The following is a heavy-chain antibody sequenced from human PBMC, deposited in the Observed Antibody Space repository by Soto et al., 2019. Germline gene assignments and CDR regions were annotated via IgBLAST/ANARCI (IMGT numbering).Heavy chain of an antibody. Sequence: QPGGSLRLSCAASGFTFSSYAMHWVRQAPGKGLEWVAVISYDGSNKYYADSVKGRFTISRDNSKNTLYLQMNSLRAEDTAVYYCARNPWRDSGYSDNWFDPWGQGTLVTVSS. CDR1: GFTFSSYA. CDR2: ISYDGSNK. CDR3: ARNPWRDSGYSDNWFDP. J-gene: IGHJ5*02. V-gene: IGHV3-30-3*01. D-gene: IGHD5-12*01.